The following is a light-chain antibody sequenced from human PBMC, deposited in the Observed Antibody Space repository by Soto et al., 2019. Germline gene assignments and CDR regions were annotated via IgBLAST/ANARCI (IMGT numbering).Light chain of an antibody. J-gene: IGKJ1*01. CDR3: QQYGCSRT. Sequence: EIVLTQSPGTLSLSPGERATLSCRASQSVSSSYLAWYQQKPGQAPRLLIYGASSRATGSPDRFSGSGSGTDSTITISRLEPEVYAVYYCQQYGCSRTFGQGTKVVIK. CDR1: QSVSSSY. V-gene: IGKV3-20*01. CDR2: GAS.